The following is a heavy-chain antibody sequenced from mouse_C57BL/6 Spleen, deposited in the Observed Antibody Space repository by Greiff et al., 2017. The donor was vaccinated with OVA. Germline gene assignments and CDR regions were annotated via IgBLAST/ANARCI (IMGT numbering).Heavy chain of an antibody. Sequence: VQRVESGAELVRPGTSVKVSCKASGYAFTNYLIEWVKQRPGQGLEWIGVINPGSGGTNYNEKFKGKATLTADKSSSTAYMQLSSLTSEDSAVYFCARDYYGSSYYFDYWGQGTTLTVSS. CDR1: GYAFTNYL. V-gene: IGHV1-54*01. CDR3: ARDYYGSSYYFDY. D-gene: IGHD1-1*01. CDR2: INPGSGGT. J-gene: IGHJ2*01.